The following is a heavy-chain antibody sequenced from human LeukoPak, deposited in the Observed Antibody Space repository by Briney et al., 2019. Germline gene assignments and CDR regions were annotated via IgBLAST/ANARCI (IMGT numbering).Heavy chain of an antibody. D-gene: IGHD6-25*01. V-gene: IGHV4-59*01. J-gene: IGHJ3*02. Sequence: PSETLSLTCTVSGGSISSYYRSWIRQPPGKGLEWIGYIYYSGSTNYNPSLKSRVTISVDTSKNQFSLKLSSVTAADTAVYYCARVGRGDAFDIWGQGTMVTVSS. CDR2: IYYSGST. CDR1: GGSISSYY. CDR3: ARVGRGDAFDI.